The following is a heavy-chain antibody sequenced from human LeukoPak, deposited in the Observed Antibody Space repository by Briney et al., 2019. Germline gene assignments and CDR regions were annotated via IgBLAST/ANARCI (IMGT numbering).Heavy chain of an antibody. D-gene: IGHD2-2*01. Sequence: GGSLRLSCAASGFTFGTYSMNWVRQAPGEGLEWVSSVSSSSSYIYYADSLKGRFTTSRDNAKNSLYLQMNSLRAEDTAVYYCARTQLNSYYYYMDVWGKGTTVTVSS. CDR3: ARTQLNSYYYYMDV. CDR1: GFTFGTYS. V-gene: IGHV3-21*01. J-gene: IGHJ6*03. CDR2: VSSSSSYI.